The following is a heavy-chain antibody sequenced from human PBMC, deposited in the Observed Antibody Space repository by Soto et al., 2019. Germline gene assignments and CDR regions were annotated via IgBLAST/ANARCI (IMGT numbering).Heavy chain of an antibody. CDR1: GFTFSSYE. Sequence: QPGGSLRLSCAASGFTFSSYEMNWVRQAPGKGLEWVSYISSSGSTIYYADSVKGRFTISRDNAKNSLYLQMNSLRAEDTAVYYCASQTVVTSYYGMDVWGQGTTVTVSS. CDR3: ASQTVVTSYYGMDV. J-gene: IGHJ6*02. V-gene: IGHV3-48*03. D-gene: IGHD2-21*02. CDR2: ISSSGSTI.